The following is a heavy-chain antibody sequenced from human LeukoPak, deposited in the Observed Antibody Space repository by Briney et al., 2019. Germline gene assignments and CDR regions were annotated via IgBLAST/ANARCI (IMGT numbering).Heavy chain of an antibody. CDR3: ARRVVVTASQAHFDY. Sequence: GESLKISCKGSGYSFTSYWIGWVRPMPGKGLEWMGIIYPGDSDTRYSPSFQGQVTISADKSISTAYLQWSSLKASDTAMYYCARRVVVTASQAHFDYWSQGTLVTVSS. J-gene: IGHJ4*02. V-gene: IGHV5-51*01. CDR2: IYPGDSDT. D-gene: IGHD2-21*02. CDR1: GYSFTSYW.